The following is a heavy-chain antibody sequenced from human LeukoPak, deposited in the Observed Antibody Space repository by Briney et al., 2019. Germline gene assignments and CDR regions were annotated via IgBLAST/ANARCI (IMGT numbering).Heavy chain of an antibody. CDR3: AAGATEYYYDSSGYSVYYFYF. D-gene: IGHD3-22*01. J-gene: IGHJ4*02. Sequence: SPTLSPTGTVSGASISTSNWSCIRQPPRNRLEWIGYIYYSGSTNYTPSLKSRLTISRDTSKNSFSLKLSSLTAADTALYYCAAGATEYYYDSSGYSVYYFYFGGWGTGVTVTA. CDR2: IYYSGST. CDR1: GASISTSN. V-gene: IGHV4-59*01.